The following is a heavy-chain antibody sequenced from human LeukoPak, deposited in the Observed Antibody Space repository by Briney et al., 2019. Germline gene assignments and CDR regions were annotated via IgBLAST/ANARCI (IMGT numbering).Heavy chain of an antibody. CDR2: IYYSGST. D-gene: IGHD2-2*01. J-gene: IGHJ3*02. V-gene: IGHV4-59*01. Sequence: PSETLSLTCTVSGGSISSYYWSWIRQPPGKGLEWIGYIYYSGSTNYNPSLKSRVTISVDTSKNQFSLKLSSVTAADTAVYYCAREVGGEVVLAAPESAFDIWGQGTMVTVSS. CDR1: GGSISSYY. CDR3: AREVGGEVVLAAPESAFDI.